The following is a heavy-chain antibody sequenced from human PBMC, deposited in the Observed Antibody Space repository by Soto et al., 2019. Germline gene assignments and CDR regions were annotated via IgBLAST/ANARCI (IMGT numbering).Heavy chain of an antibody. J-gene: IGHJ4*02. Sequence: GWCLRLSCATSGDILYNYAVDGVRQAPGKGLEWVATMWDNGRYYGDSVKGRFTISGDTSKSTVDLQMNSLRPEDTAMYYCARGSDASWAASEYWGQGTLVTVSS. CDR1: GDILYNYA. V-gene: IGHV3-33*01. CDR3: ARGSDASWAASEY. D-gene: IGHD2-2*01. CDR2: MWDNGR.